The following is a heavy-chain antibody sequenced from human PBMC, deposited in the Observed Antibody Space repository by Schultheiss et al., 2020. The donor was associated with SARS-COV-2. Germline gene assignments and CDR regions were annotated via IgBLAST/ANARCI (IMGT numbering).Heavy chain of an antibody. Sequence: LRLSCTVSGGSISSGSYYWSWIRQPAGKGLEWIGRIYTSGSTNYNPSLKSRVTISVDTSKNQFSLKLSSVTAADTAVYYCARVYGDWDWYFDLWGRGTLVTVSS. V-gene: IGHV4-61*02. D-gene: IGHD4-17*01. CDR3: ARVYGDWDWYFDL. CDR2: IYTSGST. J-gene: IGHJ2*01. CDR1: GGSISSGSYY.